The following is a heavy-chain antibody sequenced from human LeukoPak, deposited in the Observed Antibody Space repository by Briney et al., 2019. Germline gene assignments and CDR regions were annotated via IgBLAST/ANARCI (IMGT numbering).Heavy chain of an antibody. J-gene: IGHJ6*03. CDR2: IIPIFSTA. V-gene: IGHV1-69*13. D-gene: IGHD3-3*01. CDR1: GGTSSSYA. CDR3: ASGTDFWSANYYYYMDV. Sequence: SVKVSCKASGGTSSSYAISWVRPAPGQGLEWMGGIIPIFSTANYAQKFQGRVTITADESTSTAYMELSSLTSEDTAVYYCASGTDFWSANYYYYMDVWGKGTTVTVSS.